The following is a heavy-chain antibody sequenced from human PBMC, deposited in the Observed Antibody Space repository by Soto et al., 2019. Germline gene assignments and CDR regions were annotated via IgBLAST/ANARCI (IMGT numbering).Heavy chain of an antibody. J-gene: IGHJ6*02. Sequence: VASVKVSCKASGYTFTGYYMHWVRQAPGQGLERKGWINPNSGGTKYAQKFQGWVTMTRDTSISTAYMELSRLRSDDTAVYYCARVRADTAMDYYYYYGMDVWGQGTTVTVSS. CDR2: INPNSGGT. V-gene: IGHV1-2*04. CDR3: ARVRADTAMDYYYYYGMDV. CDR1: GYTFTGYY. D-gene: IGHD5-18*01.